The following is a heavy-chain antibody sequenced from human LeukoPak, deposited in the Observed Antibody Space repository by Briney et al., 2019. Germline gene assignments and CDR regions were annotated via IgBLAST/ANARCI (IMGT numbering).Heavy chain of an antibody. D-gene: IGHD6-13*01. CDR3: ARDLRVAAAGTPWFDP. CDR1: GGSISSSSYY. V-gene: IGHV4-39*07. Sequence: PSETLSLTCTVSGGSISSSSYYWGWIRQPPGKGLEWIGSIYYSGSTYYNPSLKSRVTISVDTSKNQFSLKLSSVTAADTAVYYCARDLRVAAAGTPWFDPWGQGTLVTVSS. CDR2: IYYSGST. J-gene: IGHJ5*02.